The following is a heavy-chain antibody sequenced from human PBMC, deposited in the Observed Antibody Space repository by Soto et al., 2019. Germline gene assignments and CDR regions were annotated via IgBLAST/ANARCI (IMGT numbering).Heavy chain of an antibody. Sequence: QVHLVQSGAEVKKPGSSVKVSCKAPGGTFSNHAINWVRQAPGQGLEWMGRIIPIFTTTNYAQKFQGRVTMTADESTITAYLELSSLKHDDTAVYYCAREVVADGTFREDVFDIWGQGTLVTVSS. CDR2: IIPIFTTT. V-gene: IGHV1-69*12. J-gene: IGHJ3*02. CDR3: AREVVADGTFREDVFDI. D-gene: IGHD2-2*01. CDR1: GGTFSNHA.